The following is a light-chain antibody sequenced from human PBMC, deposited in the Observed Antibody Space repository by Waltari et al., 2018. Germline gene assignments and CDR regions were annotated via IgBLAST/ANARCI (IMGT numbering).Light chain of an antibody. Sequence: EIVMTQSPATLSVSPGERVTLSCRASQSVSSNLACYPQKPGQTPRLLIYPASTRATDIPARFSGSGSGTEFTLTISSLQSEDFAVYYCQQYDRWPPYTFGQGTKLEIK. CDR2: PAS. J-gene: IGKJ2*01. CDR3: QQYDRWPPYT. V-gene: IGKV3-15*01. CDR1: QSVSSN.